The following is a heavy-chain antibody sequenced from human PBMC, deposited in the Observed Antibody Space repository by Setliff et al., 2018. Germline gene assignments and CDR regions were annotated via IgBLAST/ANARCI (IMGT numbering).Heavy chain of an antibody. V-gene: IGHV1-18*01. CDR3: ARGPPDFVVVPAAAKFDY. Sequence: ASVKVSCKTSGYSFTNYGINWVRQAPGQGLEWMGWNSVYAREFLGRVTMAIDTPTSTAYMESRSLRSDDTAVYYCARGPPDFVVVPAAAKFDYWGPGTLVTVSS. CDR2: NSV. J-gene: IGHJ4*02. D-gene: IGHD2-2*01. CDR1: GYSFTNYG.